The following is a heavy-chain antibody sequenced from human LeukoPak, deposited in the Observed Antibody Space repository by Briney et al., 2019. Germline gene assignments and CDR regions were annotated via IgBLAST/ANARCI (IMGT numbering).Heavy chain of an antibody. J-gene: IGHJ4*02. CDR1: GGSFSGYY. CDR2: IYYSGST. V-gene: IGHV4-59*01. CDR3: ARDDGFLEAFDY. Sequence: SETLSLTCAVYGGSFSGYYWSWIRQPPGKGLEWIGYIYYSGSTNYNPSLKSRVTISVDTSKNQFSLKLSSVTAADTAVYYCARDDGFLEAFDYWGQGTLVTVSS. D-gene: IGHD3-3*01.